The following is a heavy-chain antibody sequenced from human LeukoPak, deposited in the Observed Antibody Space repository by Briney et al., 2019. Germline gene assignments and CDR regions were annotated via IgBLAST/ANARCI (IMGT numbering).Heavy chain of an antibody. CDR1: GYSISSGYY. J-gene: IGHJ4*02. D-gene: IGHD5/OR15-5a*01. Sequence: PSETLSLTCTVSGYSISSGYYWGWIRQPPGKGLEWIGGIYHSGITYYNHFNSSLKSRVTISIDTSKNQFSLRLTSVTAADTAVYFCATLVSTRYYFDYWGQGTLVTVSS. CDR2: IYHSGIT. CDR3: ATLVSTRYYFDY. V-gene: IGHV4-38-2*02.